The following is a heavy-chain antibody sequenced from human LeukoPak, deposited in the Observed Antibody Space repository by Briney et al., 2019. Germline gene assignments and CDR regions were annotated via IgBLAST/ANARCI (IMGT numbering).Heavy chain of an antibody. CDR1: GFTFSSYA. CDR3: AKDPRLRYFDWPRPSDAFDI. V-gene: IGHV3-23*01. CDR2: ISGSGGST. Sequence: GSLRLSCAASGFTFSSYAMSWVRQAPGKGLEWVSAISGSGGSTYYADSVKGRFTISRDNSKNTLYLQMNSLRAEDTAVYYCAKDPRLRYFDWPRPSDAFDIWGQGTMVTVSS. J-gene: IGHJ3*02. D-gene: IGHD3-9*01.